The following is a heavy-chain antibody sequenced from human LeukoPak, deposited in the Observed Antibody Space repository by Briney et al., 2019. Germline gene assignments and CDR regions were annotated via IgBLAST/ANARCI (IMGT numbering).Heavy chain of an antibody. V-gene: IGHV4-34*01. CDR1: GGSFSGYY. CDR3: ARYGVGPRGVARPGRNYYYYMDV. D-gene: IGHD6-6*01. Sequence: PSETLSLTCAVYGGSFSGYYWSWIRQPPGKGLEWIGEINPSGSTNYNPSLKSRVTISVDTSKNQFSLKLSSVTAADTAVYYCARYGVGPRGVARPGRNYYYYMDVWGKGTTVTVSS. CDR2: INPSGST. J-gene: IGHJ6*03.